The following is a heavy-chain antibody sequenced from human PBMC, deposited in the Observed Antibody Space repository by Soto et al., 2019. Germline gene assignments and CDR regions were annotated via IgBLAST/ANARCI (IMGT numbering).Heavy chain of an antibody. Sequence: SVKVSCKASGGTFSIYAISCVVQAPLQWRDGMGGIIPIFGTANYAQKFQGRVTITADKSTSTAYMELSSLRSEDTAVYYCASSVIVVVPAAIPHYYGMDVWGQGTTVTVSS. CDR1: GGTFSIYA. CDR3: ASSVIVVVPAAIPHYYGMDV. D-gene: IGHD2-2*02. J-gene: IGHJ6*02. CDR2: IIPIFGTA. V-gene: IGHV1-69*06.